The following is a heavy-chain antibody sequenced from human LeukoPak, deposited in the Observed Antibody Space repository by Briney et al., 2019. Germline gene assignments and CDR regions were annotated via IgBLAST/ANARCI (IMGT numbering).Heavy chain of an antibody. CDR3: ARRKVRGVIGYYYMDV. CDR1: GYSISIGYY. V-gene: IGHV4-38-2*02. CDR2: VYHSGST. J-gene: IGHJ6*03. D-gene: IGHD3-10*01. Sequence: SETLSLTCTVSGYSISIGYYWGWIRQPPGKGLEWIGSVYHSGSTYYNPSLKSRVTISVDTSKNQFSLKLSSVTAADTAVYYCARRKVRGVIGYYYMDVWGKGTTVTISS.